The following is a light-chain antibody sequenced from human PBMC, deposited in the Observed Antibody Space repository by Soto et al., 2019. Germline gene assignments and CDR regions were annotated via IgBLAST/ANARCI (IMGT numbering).Light chain of an antibody. CDR3: QQYYSYPRT. CDR1: QGISSY. Sequence: AIRMTQSPSSLSASTGDRVTITCRASQGISSYLAWYQQKPGKAPKLLIYAASTLQSGVPSRFSGSGSGTDLPITLSCLQAEDFATYYCQQYYSYPRTFGQGTKVDIK. V-gene: IGKV1-8*01. J-gene: IGKJ1*01. CDR2: AAS.